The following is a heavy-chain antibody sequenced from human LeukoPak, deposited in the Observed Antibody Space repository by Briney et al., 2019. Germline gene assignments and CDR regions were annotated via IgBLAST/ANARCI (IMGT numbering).Heavy chain of an antibody. D-gene: IGHD3-22*01. V-gene: IGHV3-23*01. CDR2: ISATGNSK. CDR1: GFAFSNYA. J-gene: IGHJ4*02. CDR3: AKDRDLYDSSKNFDF. Sequence: GGSLRLSCAASGFAFSNYAMSWVRQAPGKWLEWVSTISATGNSKYYADSVKGRFSTSRDAANSTLYLQVTSLRAEDTAVYYCAKDRDLYDSSKNFDFWGRGTLVTVSS.